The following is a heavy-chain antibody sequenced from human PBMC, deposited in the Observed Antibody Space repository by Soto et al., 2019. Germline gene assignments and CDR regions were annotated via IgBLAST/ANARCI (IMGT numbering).Heavy chain of an antibody. V-gene: IGHV4-31*03. J-gene: IGHJ3*02. CDR1: GGSMSSGGYY. D-gene: IGHD4-4*01. CDR2: IYYSGST. CDR3: ARDRAVETQFDYSKRGYALDI. Sequence: TLSLTFTVSGGSMSSGGYYWSWIRQHPGKGLEWIGYIYYSGSTYYNPSLKSRVTVSVDTSKNQFSLKLSSVTAADTAVYYCARDRAVETQFDYSKRGYALDIWRQGTMVTVSS.